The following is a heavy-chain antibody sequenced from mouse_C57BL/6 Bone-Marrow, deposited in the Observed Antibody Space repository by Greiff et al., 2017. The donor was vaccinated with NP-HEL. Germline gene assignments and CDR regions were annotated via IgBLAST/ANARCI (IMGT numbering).Heavy chain of an antibody. CDR1: GYTFTSYD. Sequence: VMLVESGPELVKPGASVKLSCKASGYTFTSYDINWVKQRPGQGLEWIGWIYPRDGSTKYNEKFKGKATLTVDTSSSTAYMELHSLTSEDSAVYFCARSGYDYDGPRWGQGTLVTVSA. J-gene: IGHJ3*01. D-gene: IGHD2-4*01. CDR3: ARSGYDYDGPR. V-gene: IGHV1-85*01. CDR2: IYPRDGST.